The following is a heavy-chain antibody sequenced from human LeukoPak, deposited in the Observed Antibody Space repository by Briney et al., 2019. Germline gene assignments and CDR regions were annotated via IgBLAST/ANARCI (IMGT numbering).Heavy chain of an antibody. CDR1: GFTFSSYG. CDR3: ARDRYGDFDY. Sequence: GRSLRLYCAASGFTFSSYGMHWVRQASGKGLEWVAVIWYDGSNKYYADSVKGRFTISRDNSKNTLYLQMNSLRAEDTAVYYCARDRYGDFDYWGQGTLVTVSS. CDR2: IWYDGSNK. V-gene: IGHV3-33*08. J-gene: IGHJ4*02. D-gene: IGHD4-17*01.